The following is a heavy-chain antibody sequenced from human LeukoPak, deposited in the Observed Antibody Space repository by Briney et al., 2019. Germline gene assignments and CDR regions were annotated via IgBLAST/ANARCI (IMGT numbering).Heavy chain of an antibody. V-gene: IGHV3-30*02. CDR1: GFTFSSYG. Sequence: PGGSLRLSCAASGFTFSSYGMHWVRQAPGKGLEWVAFIRYDGSNKYYADSVKGRFTISRDNSKNTLYLQMNSLRAEDTAVYYCARDPVYYYDSRDWYFDLWGRGTLVTVSS. J-gene: IGHJ2*01. CDR2: IRYDGSNK. D-gene: IGHD3-22*01. CDR3: ARDPVYYYDSRDWYFDL.